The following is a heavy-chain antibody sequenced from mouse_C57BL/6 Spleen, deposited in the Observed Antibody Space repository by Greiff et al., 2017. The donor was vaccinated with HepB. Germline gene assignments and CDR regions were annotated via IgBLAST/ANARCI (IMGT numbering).Heavy chain of an antibody. D-gene: IGHD1-1*01. V-gene: IGHV1-82*01. Sequence: VQLQQSGPELVKPGASVKISCKASGYAFSSSWMNWVKQRPGKGLEWIGRIYPGDGDTNYNGKFKGKATLTADKSSSTAYMQLSSLTSEDSAVYFCARSKHYYSSSFGYFDVWGTGTTVTVSS. CDR3: ARSKHYYSSSFGYFDV. J-gene: IGHJ1*03. CDR2: IYPGDGDT. CDR1: GYAFSSSW.